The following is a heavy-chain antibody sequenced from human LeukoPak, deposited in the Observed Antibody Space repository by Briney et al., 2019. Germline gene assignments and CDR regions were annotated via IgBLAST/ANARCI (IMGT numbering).Heavy chain of an antibody. CDR3: ARDSVPAVVYGYDPTFDY. D-gene: IGHD5-12*01. CDR1: GYTFTSYY. J-gene: IGHJ4*02. V-gene: IGHV1-46*01. Sequence: ASVTVSCKASGYTFTSYYMHWVRQAPGQGLEWMGIINPSGGSTSYAQKFQGRVTMTRDTSTSTVYMELSSLRSEDTAVYYCARDSVPAVVYGYDPTFDYWGQGTLVTVSS. CDR2: INPSGGST.